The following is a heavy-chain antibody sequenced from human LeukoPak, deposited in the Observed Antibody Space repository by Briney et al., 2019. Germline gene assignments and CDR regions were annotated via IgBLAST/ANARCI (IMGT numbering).Heavy chain of an antibody. V-gene: IGHV3-7*01. Sequence: PGGSLRLSCAASGFTFSSFWMTWVRQAPGKGLEWVANIKQDGSDKHYVDSVKGRVTISRDNARNPLYLQMNSLRAEDTAVYYCARLTGSKADGMDVWGQGTTVTVSS. J-gene: IGHJ6*02. CDR3: ARLTGSKADGMDV. CDR1: GFTFSSFW. D-gene: IGHD1-14*01. CDR2: IKQDGSDK.